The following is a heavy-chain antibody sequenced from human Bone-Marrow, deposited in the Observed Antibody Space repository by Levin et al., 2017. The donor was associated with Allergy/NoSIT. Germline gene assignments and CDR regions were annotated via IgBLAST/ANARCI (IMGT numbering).Heavy chain of an antibody. J-gene: IGHJ4*02. V-gene: IGHV3-23*01. D-gene: IGHD2-21*01. CDR3: AKDDGAADYSFDA. CDR1: GFTFNTYA. Sequence: GGSLRLSCAASGFTFNTYAMNWVRQAPGQGLEWVSSVSTDGDYTFYADSVRRRFTISRDNSRNTLFLQMNSLRAEDTALDYCAKDDGAADYSFDAWGQGTLGTGSS. CDR2: VSTDGDYT.